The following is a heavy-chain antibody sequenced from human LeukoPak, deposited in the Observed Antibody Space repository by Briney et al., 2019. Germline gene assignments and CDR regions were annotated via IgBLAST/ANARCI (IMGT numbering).Heavy chain of an antibody. V-gene: IGHV3-21*01. CDR3: ARGARYSGYDDPPYYMDV. CDR2: ISSSSSSYI. CDR1: GFTFSSYW. Sequence: GGSLRLSCAASGFTFSSYWMGWVRQAPGKGLEWVSSISSSSSSYIYCADSVKGRFTISRDNAKNSLYLQMNSLRAEDTAVYYCARGARYSGYDDPPYYMDVWGKGTTVTISS. D-gene: IGHD5-12*01. J-gene: IGHJ6*03.